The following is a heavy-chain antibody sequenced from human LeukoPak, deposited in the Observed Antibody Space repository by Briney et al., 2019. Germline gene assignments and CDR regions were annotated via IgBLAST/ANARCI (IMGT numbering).Heavy chain of an antibody. D-gene: IGHD1-26*01. V-gene: IGHV1-2*02. CDR2: INPNSGGT. CDR1: GYTFTGYY. Sequence: GASVKVSCKTSGYTFTGYYMHWLRQAPGQGLEWMGWINPNSGGTNYAEKCQCRVTMTRDKSIRTAYMDRSRLRSDDTAVYYCARGWEHYYYCMDVWGQGTTVTVSS. CDR3: ARGWEHYYYCMDV. J-gene: IGHJ6*02.